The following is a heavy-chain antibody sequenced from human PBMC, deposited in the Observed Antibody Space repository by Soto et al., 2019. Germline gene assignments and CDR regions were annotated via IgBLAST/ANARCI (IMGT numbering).Heavy chain of an antibody. J-gene: IGHJ4*02. D-gene: IGHD1-20*01. CDR2: ISYDGSNK. V-gene: IGHV3-30*18. Sequence: PGGSLRLSYAASGFTFSSYGMHWVRQAPGKGLEWVAVISYDGSNKYYADSVKGRFTISRDNSKNTLYLQMNSLRAEDTAVYYCAKDKFPHSGIITDYWGQGTLVTVSS. CDR1: GFTFSSYG. CDR3: AKDKFPHSGIITDY.